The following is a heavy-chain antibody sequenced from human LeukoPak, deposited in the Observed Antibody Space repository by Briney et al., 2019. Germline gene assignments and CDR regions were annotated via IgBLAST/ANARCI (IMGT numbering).Heavy chain of an antibody. J-gene: IGHJ5*02. D-gene: IGHD1-7*01. Sequence: SETLSLTCAVYGGSFSGYYWSWIRQPPGKGLEWIGEINHSGSTNCNPSLKSRVTISVDTSKNQFSLKLSSVTAADTAVYYCARQDWNYAWFDPWGQGTLVTVSS. CDR1: GGSFSGYY. CDR3: ARQDWNYAWFDP. V-gene: IGHV4-34*01. CDR2: INHSGST.